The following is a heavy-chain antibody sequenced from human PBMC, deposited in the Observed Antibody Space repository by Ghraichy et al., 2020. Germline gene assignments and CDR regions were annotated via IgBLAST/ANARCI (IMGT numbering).Heavy chain of an antibody. CDR2: IYSGGST. Sequence: GGSLRLSCAASGFIVSSNYMSWVRQAPGKGLEWVSLIYSGGSTYYADSVKGRFTISRDNSKNTLFLQMSSLRAEDTAVYYCASGSQGYYYGMDVWGQGTTVTVSS. J-gene: IGHJ6*02. D-gene: IGHD5-12*01. V-gene: IGHV3-53*01. CDR3: ASGSQGYYYGMDV. CDR1: GFIVSSNY.